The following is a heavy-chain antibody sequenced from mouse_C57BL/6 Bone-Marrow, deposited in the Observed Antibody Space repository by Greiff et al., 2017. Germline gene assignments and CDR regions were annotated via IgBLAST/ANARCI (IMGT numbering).Heavy chain of an antibody. CDR2: IHPNSGST. Sequence: VQLQQSGPELVKPGASVKLSCKASGYTFTSYWMHRVKQRPGQGLEWIGMIHPNSGSTNYNEKFKSKATLTVDKSSSTAYMQLSSLTSEDSAVYYCASDYGSSYDWFAYWGQGTLVTVSA. CDR3: ASDYGSSYDWFAY. J-gene: IGHJ3*01. D-gene: IGHD1-1*01. V-gene: IGHV1-64*01. CDR1: GYTFTSYW.